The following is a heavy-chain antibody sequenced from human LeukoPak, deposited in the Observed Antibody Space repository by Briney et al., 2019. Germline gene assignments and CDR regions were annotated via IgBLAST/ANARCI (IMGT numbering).Heavy chain of an antibody. CDR2: IYPGDSDT. CDR1: GYSFTSYW. CDR3: TRHPTSTLNFYYVDV. Sequence: GESLKISCKGTGYSFTSYWIGWVRQMPGKGLEWMGIIYPGDSDTRYSPSFEGQITISTDNSISTAYLQWRSLKASDTAICFCTRHPTSTLNFYYVDVWGKGTTVTV. V-gene: IGHV5-51*01. J-gene: IGHJ6*03. D-gene: IGHD2-2*01.